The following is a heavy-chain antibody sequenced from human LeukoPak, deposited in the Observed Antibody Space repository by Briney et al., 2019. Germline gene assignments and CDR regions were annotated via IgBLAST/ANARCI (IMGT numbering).Heavy chain of an antibody. CDR2: INPNSGGT. CDR1: GYTFTGYY. V-gene: IGHV1-2*02. D-gene: IGHD3-10*01. CDR3: ARTGEDEVCFGELLSGFDY. J-gene: IGHJ4*02. Sequence: ASVKVSCKASGYTFTGYYMHWVRQAPGQGLEWMGWINPNSGGTNYAQKFQGRVTMTRDTSISTAYMELSRLRSDDTAVYYCARTGEDEVCFGELLSGFDYWRQGTLVTVSS.